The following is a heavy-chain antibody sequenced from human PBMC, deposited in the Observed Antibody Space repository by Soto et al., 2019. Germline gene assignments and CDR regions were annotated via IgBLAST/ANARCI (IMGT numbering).Heavy chain of an antibody. CDR3: ARRAGDKGSCSSTSCQKGYYYYGMDV. J-gene: IGHJ6*02. V-gene: IGHV1-69*13. CDR2: IIPIFGTA. Sequence: SVKVSCKASGGTFSSYAISWVRQAPGQGLEWMGGIIPIFGTANYAQKFQGRVTITADESTSTAYMELSSLRSEDTAVYYCARRAGDKGSCSSTSCQKGYYYYGMDVWGQGTTVTVSS. D-gene: IGHD2-2*01. CDR1: GGTFSSYA.